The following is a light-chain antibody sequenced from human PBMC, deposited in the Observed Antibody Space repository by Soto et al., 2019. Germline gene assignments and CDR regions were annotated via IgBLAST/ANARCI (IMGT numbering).Light chain of an antibody. CDR3: LQYYNSYT. J-gene: IGKJ2*01. Sequence: DIVMTQSPESLAVSLGERATINCKSSQNILYSPNNKNYLAWYQQKPGQPPKLLTYWASTRQSGVPDRFSGSGSETDFTLTISSVQSEDVAVYYCLQYYNSYTFGQGTKLEI. CDR1: QNILYSPNNKNY. CDR2: WAS. V-gene: IGKV4-1*01.